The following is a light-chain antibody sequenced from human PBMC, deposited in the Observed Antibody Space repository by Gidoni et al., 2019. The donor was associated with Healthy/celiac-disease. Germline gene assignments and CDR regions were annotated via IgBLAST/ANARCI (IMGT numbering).Light chain of an antibody. Sequence: AIRMTQSPSSFSASTGDRVTITCRASQGISSYLALYQQKPGKAPKLLIYAASTLQSGVPSRFSGSGSGTDFTLTISCLQSEDFATYYCQQYYSYPLVTFGQGTKVEIK. CDR1: QGISSY. CDR3: QQYYSYPLVT. CDR2: AAS. J-gene: IGKJ1*01. V-gene: IGKV1-8*01.